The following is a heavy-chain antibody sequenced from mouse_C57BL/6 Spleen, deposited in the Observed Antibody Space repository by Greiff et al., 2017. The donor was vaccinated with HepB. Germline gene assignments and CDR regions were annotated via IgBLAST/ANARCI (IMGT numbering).Heavy chain of an antibody. V-gene: IGHV1-82*01. Sequence: QVQLQQSGPELVKPGASVKISCKASGYAFSSSWMNWVKQRPGKGLEWIGRIYPGDGDTNYNGKFKGKSTLTADKSSSTAYMQLSSLTSEDSAVYFGARPDYYGSSHWYFDVWGTGTTVTVSS. J-gene: IGHJ1*03. CDR2: IYPGDGDT. D-gene: IGHD1-1*01. CDR3: ARPDYYGSSHWYFDV. CDR1: GYAFSSSW.